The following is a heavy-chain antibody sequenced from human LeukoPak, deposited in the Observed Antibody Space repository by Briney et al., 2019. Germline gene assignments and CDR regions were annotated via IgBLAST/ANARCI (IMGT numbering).Heavy chain of an antibody. Sequence: HTAGSLRLSCAASGFTFSKDDFHWVRQAPGKGLEWVAANGITGDTYYAEYVKGRFIISREDAANSLYHQMRSLGAGDTALYYCTKELCGRRAACAGGSYYDFWGRGALVTVSS. CDR3: TKELCGRRAACAGGSYYDF. V-gene: IGHV3-13*01. CDR2: NGITGDT. CDR1: GFTFSKDD. J-gene: IGHJ2*01. D-gene: IGHD2-15*01.